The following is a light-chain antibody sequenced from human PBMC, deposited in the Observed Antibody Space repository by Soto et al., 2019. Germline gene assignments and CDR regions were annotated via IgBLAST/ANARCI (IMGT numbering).Light chain of an antibody. V-gene: IGKV1-5*01. Sequence: DIQMTQSPSTLSASVGDRVTITCRASQSINTWLAWYQKKPGKAPKLLIYDASSLESGVPSRFSGSGSGTEFTLTITSLQPDDFATYYCQQYNSFSLWTFGQGTKVDIK. CDR2: DAS. CDR1: QSINTW. J-gene: IGKJ1*01. CDR3: QQYNSFSLWT.